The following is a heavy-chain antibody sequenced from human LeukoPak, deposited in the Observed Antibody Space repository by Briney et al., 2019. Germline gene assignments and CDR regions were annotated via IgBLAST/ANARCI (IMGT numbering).Heavy chain of an antibody. D-gene: IGHD6-19*01. J-gene: IGHJ4*02. Sequence: GGSLRLSCATSGFTFNGFAMTWVRQAPGKGLEWVSAISGTGSPYYADSVSGRFIISRDSSKNTLYLQMNSLRAEDSAVYYCAKVFRPSGWPYFDYWGQGTLVTVSS. CDR1: GFTFNGFA. V-gene: IGHV3-23*01. CDR2: ISGTGSP. CDR3: AKVFRPSGWPYFDY.